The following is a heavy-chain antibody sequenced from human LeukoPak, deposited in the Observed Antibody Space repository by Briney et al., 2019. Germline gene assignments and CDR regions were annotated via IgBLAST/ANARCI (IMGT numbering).Heavy chain of an antibody. Sequence: PGASLRLSRAASGFIFGNYAMSWVRQAPGKGLEWVSAITGSGDTTYYADSVKGRFTISRDNSKNTLYVEMNTLRAEDTAVYYCAKWGDYDILTGYYVSDFWGQGTLVTVSS. J-gene: IGHJ4*02. CDR2: ITGSGDTT. V-gene: IGHV3-23*01. D-gene: IGHD3-9*01. CDR1: GFIFGNYA. CDR3: AKWGDYDILTGYYVSDF.